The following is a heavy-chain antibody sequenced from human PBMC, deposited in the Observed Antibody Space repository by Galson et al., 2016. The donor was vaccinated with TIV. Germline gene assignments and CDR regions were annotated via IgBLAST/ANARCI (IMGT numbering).Heavy chain of an antibody. CDR2: IIPLFSTA. V-gene: IGHV1-69*13. CDR3: AGGGGLYDRSGYFLFDH. D-gene: IGHD3-22*01. J-gene: IGHJ5*02. Sequence: SVKVSCKASGGTLSDFVFSWVRQAPGQGLEWMGGIIPLFSTANHAQKFQGRVTISADESTTTAYLELSSLRSEDTAVYYCAGGGGLYDRSGYFLFDHWGQGTLVTVSS. CDR1: GGTLSDFV.